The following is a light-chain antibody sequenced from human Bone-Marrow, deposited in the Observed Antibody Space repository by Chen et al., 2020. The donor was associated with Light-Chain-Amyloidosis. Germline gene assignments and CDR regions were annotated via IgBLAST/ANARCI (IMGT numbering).Light chain of an antibody. J-gene: IGLJ2*01. V-gene: IGLV3-25*03. CDR1: ELPTKY. CDR3: QSADSSGTYEVI. CDR2: RDT. Sequence: SYALTPPPSVAGPPVQPASTTCSGDELPTKYAYWYQQKPGQAPVLVIHRDTERPSGIAERFSGSSSGTTATLTISGVQAEDEADYHCQSADSSGTYEVIFGGGTKLTVL.